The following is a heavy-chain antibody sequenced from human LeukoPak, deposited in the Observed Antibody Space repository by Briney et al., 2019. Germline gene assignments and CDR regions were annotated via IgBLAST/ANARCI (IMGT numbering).Heavy chain of an antibody. CDR2: IYDSGST. Sequence: SETLSLTCTVSGGSIRSSYYYWGWIRQPPGKGLEWIGSIYDSGSTYYNPSLKSRVTISVDTSKNQFSLKLSSVTAADTAVYYCARGVPAFYYYYGMDVWGQGTTVTVSS. CDR1: GGSIRSSYYY. V-gene: IGHV4-39*01. J-gene: IGHJ6*02. CDR3: ARGVPAFYYYYGMDV. D-gene: IGHD2-8*01.